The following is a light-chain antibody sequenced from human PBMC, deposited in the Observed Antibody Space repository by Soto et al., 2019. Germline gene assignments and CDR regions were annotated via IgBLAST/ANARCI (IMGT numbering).Light chain of an antibody. Sequence: DIQMTQSPSTLSASLGDRVTITCRASQTIGSWLAWYQQKPGKAPKLLIYKASSLESGVPSRFSGSGSGTEFTLTISSLQPDDFATYYCQHYNSYSEAFGQGTKVDIK. V-gene: IGKV1-5*03. CDR3: QHYNSYSEA. J-gene: IGKJ1*01. CDR1: QTIGSW. CDR2: KAS.